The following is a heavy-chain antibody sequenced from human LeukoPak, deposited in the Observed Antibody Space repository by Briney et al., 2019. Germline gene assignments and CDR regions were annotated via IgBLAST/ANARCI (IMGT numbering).Heavy chain of an antibody. CDR2: IGGSGGTSGDST. Sequence: GGSLRLSCAASGFTFSSYAMSWVRQAPGKGLEWVSVSVIGGSGGTSGDSTYYADSVKGRFTISRDDSNNTLYLQMNNLRVEDTAVYYCAKHRSGIAASGSNYWGQGTLVPVSS. J-gene: IGHJ4*02. D-gene: IGHD6-13*01. V-gene: IGHV3-23*01. CDR3: AKHRSGIAASGSNY. CDR1: GFTFSSYA.